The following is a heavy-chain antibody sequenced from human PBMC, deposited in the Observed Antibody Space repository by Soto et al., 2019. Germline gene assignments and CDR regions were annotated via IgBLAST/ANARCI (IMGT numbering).Heavy chain of an antibody. J-gene: IGHJ4*02. D-gene: IGHD3-10*01. CDR2: INHSGST. CDR1: GGSFSGYY. Sequence: SETLSLTCAVYGGSFSGYYWSWIRQPPGKGLEWIGEINHSGSTNYNPSLKSRVTISVDTSKNQFSLKLSSVTAADTAVYYCARGRVVGSGSYYHWGQGTLVTVS. V-gene: IGHV4-34*01. CDR3: ARGRVVGSGSYYH.